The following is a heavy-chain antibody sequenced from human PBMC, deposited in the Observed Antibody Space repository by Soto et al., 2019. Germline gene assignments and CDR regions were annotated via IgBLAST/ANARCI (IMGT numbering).Heavy chain of an antibody. CDR1: GGSISSYY. D-gene: IGHD1-26*01. Sequence: SETLSLTCTVSGGSISSYYWSWIRQPPGKGLEWIGYIYYSGSTNYNPSHKSRVTISVDTSKNQFSLRLSSVTAADTAVYYCARQVPYRRSGSYLFEYWGQGTLVTVSS. V-gene: IGHV4-59*08. J-gene: IGHJ4*02. CDR3: ARQVPYRRSGSYLFEY. CDR2: IYYSGST.